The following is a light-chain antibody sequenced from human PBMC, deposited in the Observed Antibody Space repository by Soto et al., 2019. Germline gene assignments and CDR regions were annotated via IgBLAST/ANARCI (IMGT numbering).Light chain of an antibody. CDR3: QQSYTTPFT. V-gene: IGKV1-39*01. CDR2: AAS. CDR1: QSIGIY. Sequence: DIQMTQSPSSLSASVGDRVTITCRASQSIGIYLNWYQQEPGKAPKLLIYAASTLQSGVPLRFSGSGSGTDFTLSIGSLQPEDFATYFCQQSYTTPFTFAPGTKVDIK. J-gene: IGKJ3*01.